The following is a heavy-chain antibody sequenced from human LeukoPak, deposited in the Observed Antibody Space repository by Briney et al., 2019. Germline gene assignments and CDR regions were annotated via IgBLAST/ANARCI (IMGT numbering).Heavy chain of an antibody. CDR2: IYYTGNT. Sequence: PSETLSLTCSVSGVSISSSNSYWGWIRQPPGKGLEWIGSIYYTGNTYYNASLKSQVSISIDTSKNQFSLRLTSVTAADTAVYFCARHKKRITMVRGVIIRAFDIWGQGTMVTVSS. CDR1: GVSISSSNSY. D-gene: IGHD3-10*01. J-gene: IGHJ3*02. V-gene: IGHV4-39*01. CDR3: ARHKKRITMVRGVIIRAFDI.